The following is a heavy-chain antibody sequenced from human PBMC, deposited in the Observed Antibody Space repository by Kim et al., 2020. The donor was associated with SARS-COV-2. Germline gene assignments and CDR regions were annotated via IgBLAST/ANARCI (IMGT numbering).Heavy chain of an antibody. CDR3: ARDLAPYYDG. CDR2: IYSGGST. Sequence: GGSLRLSCAASGFTVSSNYMSWVRQAPGKGLEWVSVIYSGGSTYYADSVKGRFTISRDNSKNTLYLQMNSLRAEDTVVYYCARDLAPYYDGRGQGTLVTVSS. J-gene: IGHJ4*02. CDR1: GFTVSSNY. D-gene: IGHD3-16*01. V-gene: IGHV3-66*01.